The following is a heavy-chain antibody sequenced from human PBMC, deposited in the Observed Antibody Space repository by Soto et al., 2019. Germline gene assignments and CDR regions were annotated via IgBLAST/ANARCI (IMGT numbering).Heavy chain of an antibody. V-gene: IGHV3-48*03. CDR2: ISSSGLTT. D-gene: IGHD3-10*01. Sequence: PGGSLRLSCQASGFNFRMYEMHWVRKAPGKGLEWVSYISSSGLTTYYEDFAEVRFTISRDNANDSLYLHLNSLRVGDTAVYYCARYGTRGHXWGLGTQVTVSX. CDR1: GFNFRMYE. J-gene: IGHJ4*01. CDR3: ARYGTRGHX.